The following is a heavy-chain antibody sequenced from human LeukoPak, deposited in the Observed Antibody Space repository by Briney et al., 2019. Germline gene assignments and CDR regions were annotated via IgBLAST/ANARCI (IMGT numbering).Heavy chain of an antibody. V-gene: IGHV4-4*07. CDR2: IYSSGST. J-gene: IGHJ6*02. D-gene: IGHD2-2*01. CDR1: GGSISSYF. CDR3: ARGYCSSTSCYDEEFLYYYYGMDV. Sequence: SETLSLTCTVSGGSISSYFWTWIRQPAGKGLEWIRRIYSSGSTNYNPSLKSRVTMSVDTSKNQFSLKLSSVTAADTAVYYCARGYCSSTSCYDEEFLYYYYGMDVWGQGTTVTVSS.